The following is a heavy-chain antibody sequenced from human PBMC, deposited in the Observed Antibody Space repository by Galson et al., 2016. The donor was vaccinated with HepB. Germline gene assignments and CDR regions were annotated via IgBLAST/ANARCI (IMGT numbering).Heavy chain of an antibody. CDR3: VKGPFEGGDVY. Sequence: SVKVSCKASGYTFTSYAMQWVRRAPEQGLEWMGWINNDSGYTKYSQKFQGRVTITRDTSSRTAYLELSRLTSEDTAVYYCVKGPFEGGDVYWGQGTLVTVSS. CDR1: GYTFTSYA. CDR2: INNDSGYT. J-gene: IGHJ4*02. V-gene: IGHV1-3*04. D-gene: IGHD2-21*02.